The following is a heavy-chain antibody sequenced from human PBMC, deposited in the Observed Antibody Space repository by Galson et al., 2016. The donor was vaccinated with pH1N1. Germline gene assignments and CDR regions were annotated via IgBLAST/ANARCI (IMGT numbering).Heavy chain of an antibody. CDR1: GFTFSSYA. Sequence: SLRLSCAVSGFTFSSYAMNWVRQAPGKGLEWVSAINGRNGGTHYADSVKGRFTISRDISKNTLFLQMNSLRADDTAVYYCAKAEPFGTTWYGVVDNWGQGTLVTVSS. CDR3: AKAEPFGTTWYGVVDN. D-gene: IGHD3-10*01. J-gene: IGHJ4*02. V-gene: IGHV3-23*01. CDR2: INGRNGGT.